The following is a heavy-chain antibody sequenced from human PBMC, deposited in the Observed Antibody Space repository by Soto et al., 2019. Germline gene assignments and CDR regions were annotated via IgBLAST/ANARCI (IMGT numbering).Heavy chain of an antibody. Sequence: EVQLVQSGGGFVQPGGSLRLSCVGSGFTFSDFYMKWVRQAPGKRLEWVANIRPDGYGPNLVESVKGRFTTSRHNANNSLFPQMNSLRAYFTTVYYFAGSGGHDYNYWGQAILVTVSS. CDR2: IRPDGYGP. D-gene: IGHD4-4*01. J-gene: IGHJ4*02. CDR1: GFTFSDFY. CDR3: AGSGGHDYNY. V-gene: IGHV3-7*03.